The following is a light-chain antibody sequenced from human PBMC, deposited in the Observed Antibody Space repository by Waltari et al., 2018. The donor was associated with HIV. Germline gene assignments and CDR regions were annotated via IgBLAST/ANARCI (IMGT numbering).Light chain of an antibody. CDR3: SSYANKNGFYVV. CDR1: TSDIGGYNY. CDR2: EVT. J-gene: IGLJ2*01. Sequence: QSALPHHPSASGSPGQSVTISCTETTSDIGGYNYASWSQQHPGKAPTLVISEVTKRPSGVPGRFSGSKSGTTASLTVSGLQAEDEADYYCSSYANKNGFYVVFGGGTRLTVL. V-gene: IGLV2-8*01.